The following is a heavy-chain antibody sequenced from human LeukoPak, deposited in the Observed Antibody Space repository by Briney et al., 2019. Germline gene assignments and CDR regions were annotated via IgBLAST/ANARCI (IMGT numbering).Heavy chain of an antibody. CDR3: ARRIAVAGTARAFDI. J-gene: IGHJ3*02. V-gene: IGHV5-51*01. CDR2: IYPGDSDT. Sequence: GESLRISCXGSGYSFTSYWIGWVRQMPGKGLEWMGIIYPGDSDTRYSPSFQGQVTISADKSISTAYLQWSSLKASDTAMYYCARRIAVAGTARAFDIWGQGTMVTVSS. D-gene: IGHD6-19*01. CDR1: GYSFTSYW.